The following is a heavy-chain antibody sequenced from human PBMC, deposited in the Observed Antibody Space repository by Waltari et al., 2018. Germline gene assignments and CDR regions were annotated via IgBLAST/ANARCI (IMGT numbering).Heavy chain of an antibody. CDR2: IRYDGSNK. CDR1: GFTFSSYG. D-gene: IGHD5-18*01. CDR3: AKDPGYSYGPGWFDP. Sequence: QVQLVESGGGVVQPGGSLRLSCAASGFTFSSYGMHWVRQAPGKGLEWVAFIRYDGSNKYYADSVKGRFTISRDNSKNTLYLQMNSLRAEDTAVYYCAKDPGYSYGPGWFDPWGQGTLVTVSS. V-gene: IGHV3-30*02. J-gene: IGHJ5*02.